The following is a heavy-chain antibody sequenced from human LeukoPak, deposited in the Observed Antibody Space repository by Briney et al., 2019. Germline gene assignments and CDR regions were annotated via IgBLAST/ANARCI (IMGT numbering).Heavy chain of an antibody. D-gene: IGHD6-19*01. Sequence: PVGSLRLSCAASGLAFHTNAMSWVRQAPGKGLEWVAGINFNSIVTKYGDSVKGRFTISRDNSKNTLFLQMSNLRAEDTAVYYCAKVGGQWLDSGHTYFDYWGQGTLVTVSS. J-gene: IGHJ4*02. CDR3: AKVGGQWLDSGHTYFDY. CDR1: GLAFHTNA. CDR2: INFNSIVT. V-gene: IGHV3-23*01.